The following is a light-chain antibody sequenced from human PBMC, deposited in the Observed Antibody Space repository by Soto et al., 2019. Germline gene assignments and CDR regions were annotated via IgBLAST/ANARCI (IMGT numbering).Light chain of an antibody. V-gene: IGLV2-14*01. J-gene: IGLJ1*01. Sequence: QSALAQPASVSGAPGQSITISCTGTSSNIAPYNDVSWYQQLPGTAPKLIIYEISNRPSGVSNRFSGSKSGNSASLTISGLQAEDEADYYCGSYATSFTYVFXTGTKVTVL. CDR1: SSNIAPYND. CDR2: EIS. CDR3: GSYATSFTYV.